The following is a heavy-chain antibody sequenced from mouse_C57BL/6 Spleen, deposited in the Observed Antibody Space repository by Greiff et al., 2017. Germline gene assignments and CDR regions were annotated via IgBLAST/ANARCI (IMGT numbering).Heavy chain of an antibody. J-gene: IGHJ3*01. V-gene: IGHV1-76*01. Sequence: VKLQESGAELVRPGASVKLSCKASGYTFTDYYVNWVKQRPGQGLEWIARIYPGSGNTYYNEKFKGKATLTAEKSSSTAYMQLSSLTSEDSAVYFCARADGSSFSWFAYWGQGTLVTVSA. CDR2: IYPGSGNT. D-gene: IGHD1-1*01. CDR3: ARADGSSFSWFAY. CDR1: GYTFTDYY.